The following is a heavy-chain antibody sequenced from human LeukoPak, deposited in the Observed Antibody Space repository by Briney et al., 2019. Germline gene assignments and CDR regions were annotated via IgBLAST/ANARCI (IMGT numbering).Heavy chain of an antibody. D-gene: IGHD2-2*01. Sequence: GASVKVSCKASGYTFTSYGISWVRQAPGQGLEWMGWISAYNGNTNYAQKLQGRVTMTTDTSTSTAYMELRSLRSDDTAVYYCAKDSCSSTSCYSDYWGQGTLVTVSS. CDR2: ISAYNGNT. CDR1: GYTFTSYG. CDR3: AKDSCSSTSCYSDY. V-gene: IGHV1-18*01. J-gene: IGHJ4*02.